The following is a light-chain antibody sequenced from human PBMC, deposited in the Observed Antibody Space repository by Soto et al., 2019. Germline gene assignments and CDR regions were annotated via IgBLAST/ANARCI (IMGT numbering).Light chain of an antibody. CDR2: DAS. V-gene: IGKV1-39*01. CDR1: QSINTY. CDR3: QQSYNPPLT. J-gene: IGKJ4*01. Sequence: DIQMTHSPSSLSASVGDRVTITCRASQSINTYLNWYEQKPGKAPKLLIYDASSLQSGVPSRFSGSGSGTDFTLTISSLQPEDFATYYCQQSYNPPLTFGGETKVDIK.